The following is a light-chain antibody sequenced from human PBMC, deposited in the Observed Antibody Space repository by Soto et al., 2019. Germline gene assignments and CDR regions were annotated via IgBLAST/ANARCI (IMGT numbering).Light chain of an antibody. CDR1: QSVSRTY. CDR3: QEYDASPIT. J-gene: IGKJ5*01. Sequence: EIVLTQSPDTLSLSPGERATLSCRASQSVSRTYLAWYQQKPGQAPRLLIYDASNRATGFPDRFSGSGSGTDFTLTISRLEPEDFAVYYCQEYDASPITFGLGTRLEI. CDR2: DAS. V-gene: IGKV3-20*01.